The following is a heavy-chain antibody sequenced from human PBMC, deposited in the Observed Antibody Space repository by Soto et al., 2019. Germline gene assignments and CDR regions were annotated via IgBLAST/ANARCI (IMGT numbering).Heavy chain of an antibody. Sequence: PVGSLRLSCAASGFTFSSYAMSWVRQAPGKGLEWVSAISGSGGSTYYADSVKGRFTISRDNSKNTLYLQMNSLRAEDTAVYYCARDLAYSSSSVFDYWGQGTLVTAPQ. V-gene: IGHV3-23*01. CDR3: ARDLAYSSSSVFDY. J-gene: IGHJ4*02. CDR1: GFTFSSYA. D-gene: IGHD6-6*01. CDR2: ISGSGGST.